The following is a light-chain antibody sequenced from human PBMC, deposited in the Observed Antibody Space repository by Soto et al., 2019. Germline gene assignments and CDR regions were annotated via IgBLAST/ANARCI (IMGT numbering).Light chain of an antibody. V-gene: IGKV3-15*01. J-gene: IGKJ1*01. CDR1: QSVSSN. CDR3: QQYNDWPAT. Sequence: EVVMTQSPATLSVSPGESATLSCRASQSVSSNLAWYHQKPGQAPRLLISGASTRATGIPARFSGSGSGTEFTLTISSLQSEDFAVYYCQQYNDWPATFGQGTKVDIK. CDR2: GAS.